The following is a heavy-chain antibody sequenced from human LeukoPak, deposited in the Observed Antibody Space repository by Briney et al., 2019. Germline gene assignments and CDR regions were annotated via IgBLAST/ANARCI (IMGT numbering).Heavy chain of an antibody. CDR1: GFTFSSYS. Sequence: GGSLRLSCAASGFTFSSYSMNWVRQAPGKGLEWVSYISSSSSTIYYADSVKGRFTISRDNAKNSLYLQMNSLRAEDTAVYYCARDYSNSYFDYWGQGTLVTVSS. V-gene: IGHV3-48*01. D-gene: IGHD4-11*01. J-gene: IGHJ4*02. CDR2: ISSSSSTI. CDR3: ARDYSNSYFDY.